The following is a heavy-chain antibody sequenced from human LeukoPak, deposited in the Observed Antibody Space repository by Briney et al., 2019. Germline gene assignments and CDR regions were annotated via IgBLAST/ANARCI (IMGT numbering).Heavy chain of an antibody. CDR3: ARVTCPGGDCYYYYGLDV. D-gene: IGHD2-21*02. V-gene: IGHV1-46*01. CDR1: GYTFTSYG. CDR2: ISPSGGST. J-gene: IGHJ6*02. Sequence: GASVKVSCKASGYTFTSYGISWVRQAPGQGLEWMGIISPSGGSTTYAQKFQGRVTMTRDTSTSTVYMELSSLRSDDTAVYYCARVTCPGGDCYYYYGLDVWGQGTTVTVSS.